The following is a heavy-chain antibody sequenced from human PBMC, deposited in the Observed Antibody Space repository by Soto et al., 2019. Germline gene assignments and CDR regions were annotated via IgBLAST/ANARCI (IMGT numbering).Heavy chain of an antibody. J-gene: IGHJ2*01. CDR2: ISGSGGST. V-gene: IGHV3-23*01. Sequence: EVQLLESGGGLVQPGGSLRLSCAASGFTFSSYAMSWVRQAPGKGLEWVSAISGSGGSTYYADSVKGRFTISRDNSKNTRDLQMNSLGAEDTGVYYCAYSDGDYANWYFDLWGRGTLVTVSS. CDR1: GFTFSSYA. D-gene: IGHD4-17*01. CDR3: AYSDGDYANWYFDL.